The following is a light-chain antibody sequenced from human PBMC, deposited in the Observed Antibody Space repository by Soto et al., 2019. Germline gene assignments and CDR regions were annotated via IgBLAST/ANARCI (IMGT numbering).Light chain of an antibody. V-gene: IGKV2-24*01. CDR2: MIS. J-gene: IGKJ2*01. CDR3: MQATQPYT. Sequence: DIVMTQTPLSSPVTLGQPASISCRSSQSLVHGDGNTYLSWLQQRPGKPPRLLIYMISNRFSGVPDRFSGSGAGTDFTLKISRVEAEDVGVYYCMQATQPYTFGQGTKLEIK. CDR1: QSLVHGDGNTY.